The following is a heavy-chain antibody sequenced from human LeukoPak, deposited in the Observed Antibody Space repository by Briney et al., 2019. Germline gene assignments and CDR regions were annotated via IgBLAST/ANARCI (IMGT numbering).Heavy chain of an antibody. CDR3: ARETRGYYYDSSGPNDAFDI. J-gene: IGHJ3*02. Sequence: GGSLRLSCAASGFTFSSYWMSWVRQAQGKGLEWVANIKQVGSKKNYVDSVKGRFTISRDNAKNSLYLQMNSLRAEDTAVYYCARETRGYYYDSSGPNDAFDIWGQGTMVTVSS. CDR2: IKQVGSKK. V-gene: IGHV3-7*01. D-gene: IGHD3-22*01. CDR1: GFTFSSYW.